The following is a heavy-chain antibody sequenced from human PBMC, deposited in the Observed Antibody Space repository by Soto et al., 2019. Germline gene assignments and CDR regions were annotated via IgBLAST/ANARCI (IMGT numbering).Heavy chain of an antibody. Sequence: GGSLRLSCAASGFTFASYAMAWVRQAPGKGVEWVSGIDASGSRTYYADSVKGRFTISRDNTKNSLFLQMNSLRVDDTAVYYCARGGPRAFDIWGQGIMVTVSS. V-gene: IGHV3-23*05. CDR2: IDASGSRT. D-gene: IGHD3-16*01. CDR1: GFTFASYA. CDR3: ARGGPRAFDI. J-gene: IGHJ3*02.